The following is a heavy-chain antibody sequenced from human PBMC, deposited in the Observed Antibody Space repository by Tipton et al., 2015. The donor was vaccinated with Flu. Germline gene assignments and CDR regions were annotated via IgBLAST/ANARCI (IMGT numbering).Heavy chain of an antibody. CDR2: INHSGST. CDR1: GGSVDSTTYY. CDR3: ARGPLLDL. V-gene: IGHV4-34*01. D-gene: IGHD5/OR15-5a*01. J-gene: IGHJ2*01. Sequence: TLSLTCSVSGGSVDSTTYYWGWIRQPPGKGLEWIGEINHSGSTNYNPSLKRRVTISVDTSKNQFSLKLSSVTAADTAVYYCARGPLLDLWGRGTLVTVSS.